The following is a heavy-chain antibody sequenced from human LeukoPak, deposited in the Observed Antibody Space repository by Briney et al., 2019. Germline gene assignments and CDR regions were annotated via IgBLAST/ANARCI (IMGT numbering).Heavy chain of an antibody. CDR3: ARSVTYNWFDP. V-gene: IGHV1-2*02. D-gene: IGHD2-21*02. J-gene: IGHJ5*02. CDR1: GFTFNAYY. Sequence: GASVKVSCKASGFTFNAYYIHWVRQAPGQGLEWMGWINPNTGDTNFAQKFQGRVALTTDTSISTAFMELSNLRPDDTAIYFCARSVTYNWFDPWGQGTRVTVSS. CDR2: INPNTGDT.